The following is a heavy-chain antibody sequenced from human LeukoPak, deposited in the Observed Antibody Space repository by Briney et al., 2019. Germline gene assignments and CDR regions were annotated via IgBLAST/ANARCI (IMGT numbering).Heavy chain of an antibody. CDR2: IYYSGST. V-gene: IGHV4-39*07. CDR1: GGSISSSSYY. CDR3: ASYGWSFPFDAFDI. J-gene: IGHJ3*02. D-gene: IGHD6-19*01. Sequence: PSETLSLTCTVSGGSISSSSYYWGWIRQPPGKGLEWIGSIYYSGSTYYNPSLKSRVTISVDTSKNQFSLKLSSVTAADTAVYYCASYGWSFPFDAFDIWGQGTMVTVSS.